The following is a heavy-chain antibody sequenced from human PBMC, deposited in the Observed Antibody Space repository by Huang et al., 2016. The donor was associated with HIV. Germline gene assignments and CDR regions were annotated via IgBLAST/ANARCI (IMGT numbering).Heavy chain of an antibody. D-gene: IGHD3-22*01. Sequence: QIQLMQSGPELKQPGASVKVSCKASGYTFTSYGITWVRQAPGEGPEWMRLIRAANGATENAQKVQGRVTLTTETFTNIAYMELRGLRSDDTANYYCARDPKYHRIGYYRQRRGIDSWGQGTMVIVSS. J-gene: IGHJ3*02. CDR2: IRAANGAT. V-gene: IGHV1-18*01. CDR3: ARDPKYHRIGYYRQRRGIDS. CDR1: GYTFTSYG.